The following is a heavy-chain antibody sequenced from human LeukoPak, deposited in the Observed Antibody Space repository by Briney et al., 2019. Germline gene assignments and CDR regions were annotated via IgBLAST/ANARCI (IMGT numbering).Heavy chain of an antibody. CDR1: GFTFSSYA. CDR3: AKGSFYCTSSTCPQYYYYMDV. J-gene: IGHJ6*03. Sequence: PGGSLRLSCAASGFTFSSYAMNWVRQAPGRGLEWVSGFSGSGGTTYYADSVKGRFTISRDNSKNTLYLQMNSLRAEDTAVYYCAKGSFYCTSSTCPQYYYYMDVWGTGTTVIVSS. D-gene: IGHD2/OR15-2a*01. CDR2: FSGSGGTT. V-gene: IGHV3-23*01.